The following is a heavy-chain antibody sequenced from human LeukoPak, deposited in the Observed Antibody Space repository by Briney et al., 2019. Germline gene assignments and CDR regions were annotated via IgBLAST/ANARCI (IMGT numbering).Heavy chain of an antibody. D-gene: IGHD3-10*01. CDR2: IYHSGST. CDR1: GYSISSGYY. CDR3: ARGPGDRLWELKYYFDY. Sequence: SETLSLTCTVSGYSISSGYYWGWIRQPPGKGLEWIGSIYHSGSTYYNPSLKSRVTISVDTSKNQFSLKLSSVTAADTAVYYCARGPGDRLWELKYYFDYWGQGTLVTVSS. J-gene: IGHJ4*02. V-gene: IGHV4-38-2*02.